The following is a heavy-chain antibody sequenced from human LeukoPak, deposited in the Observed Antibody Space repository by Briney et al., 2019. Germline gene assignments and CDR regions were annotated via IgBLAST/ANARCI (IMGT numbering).Heavy chain of an antibody. V-gene: IGHV5-51*01. J-gene: IGHJ3*02. CDR3: ARRDVVVVAATDHDALDI. D-gene: IGHD2-15*01. CDR1: GYSFTSYW. Sequence: GESLKISCKGSGYSFTSYWIGWVRQMPGKGLEWMGIIYPGDSDTRYSPSFQGQVTISADKSISTAYLQWSSLKASDTAMYYCARRDVVVVAATDHDALDIWGQGTMVTVSS. CDR2: IYPGDSDT.